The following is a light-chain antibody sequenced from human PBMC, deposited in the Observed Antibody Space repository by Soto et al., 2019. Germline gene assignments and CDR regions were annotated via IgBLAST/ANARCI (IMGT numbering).Light chain of an antibody. CDR1: QSVSSN. Sequence: EIVMTQSPATLSVSPGERATLSCRASQSVSSNLAWYQQKPGQAPRLLIYGASTRASGIPARFSGSWSGTEFTLTMSSLQSEDFAVYYCQQYNNWPPWTFGQGPKVEIK. J-gene: IGKJ1*01. CDR2: GAS. V-gene: IGKV3-15*01. CDR3: QQYNNWPPWT.